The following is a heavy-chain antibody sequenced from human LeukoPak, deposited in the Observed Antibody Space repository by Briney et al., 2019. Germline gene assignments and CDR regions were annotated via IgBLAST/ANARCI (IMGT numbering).Heavy chain of an antibody. CDR3: ARLLHSGYYDSSGYSFDY. Sequence: SETLSLTCAVYGGSFSGYYWSWIRQPPGKGLEWIGYIYYSGSTNYNPSLKSRVTISVDTSKNQFSLKLSSVTAADTAVYYCARLLHSGYYDSSGYSFDYWGQGTLVTVSS. J-gene: IGHJ4*02. CDR1: GGSFSGYY. CDR2: IYYSGST. D-gene: IGHD3-22*01. V-gene: IGHV4-59*01.